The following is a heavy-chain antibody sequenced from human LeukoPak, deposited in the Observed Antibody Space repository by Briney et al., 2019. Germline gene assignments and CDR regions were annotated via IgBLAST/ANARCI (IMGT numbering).Heavy chain of an antibody. CDR1: GGSISSYY. V-gene: IGHV4-59*01. Sequence: PSETLSLTCTVSGGSISSYYWSWIQQPPGKGLEWIGYIYYSGSTNYNPSLKSRVTISVDTSKNQFSLKLSSVTAADTAVYYCARGRGSGSYYTYYFDYWGQGTLVTVSS. J-gene: IGHJ4*02. CDR2: IYYSGST. CDR3: ARGRGSGSYYTYYFDY. D-gene: IGHD3-10*01.